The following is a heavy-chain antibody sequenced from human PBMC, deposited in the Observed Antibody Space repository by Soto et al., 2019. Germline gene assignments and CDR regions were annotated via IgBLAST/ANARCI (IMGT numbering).Heavy chain of an antibody. Sequence: EVQLVESGGGLVQPGGSLRLSCAASGFTFSTYWMTWVRQPPGKGLEWVANMDQDGSETYYVDSVRGRFTVSRDNAKNLLYLQMNSLRVEDTGVDFCVCGGNFFIYWGQGTLVTVSP. CDR2: MDQDGSET. CDR1: GFTFSTYW. V-gene: IGHV3-7*01. CDR3: VCGGNFFIY. J-gene: IGHJ4*02. D-gene: IGHD3-16*01.